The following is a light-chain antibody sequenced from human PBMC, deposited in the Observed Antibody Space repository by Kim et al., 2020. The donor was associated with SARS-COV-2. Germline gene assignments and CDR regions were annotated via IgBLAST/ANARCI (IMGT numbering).Light chain of an antibody. CDR1: QTIGTF. V-gene: IGKV1-39*01. CDR3: QQSHTTPFT. Sequence: AAVGDRVSITCRASQTIGTFLNWYQQKAGKAPKLLIHDTFTLQSGGPSRFSGSGSGTDFTLTISSLQPEDGATYCCQQSHTTPFTFGPGTKVDIK. J-gene: IGKJ3*01. CDR2: DTF.